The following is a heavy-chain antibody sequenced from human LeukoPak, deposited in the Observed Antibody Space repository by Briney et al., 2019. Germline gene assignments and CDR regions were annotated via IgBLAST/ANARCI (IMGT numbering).Heavy chain of an antibody. CDR2: INPNSGGT. V-gene: IGHV1-2*02. CDR1: GYTFTGYY. D-gene: IGHD2-2*01. Sequence: ASVKVSCKASGYTFTGYYMHWVRQAPGQGLERMGWINPNSGGTNYAQKFQGRVTMTRDTSISTAYMELSRLRSDDTAVYYCARVVIVVVPALGYWGQGTLVTVSS. J-gene: IGHJ4*02. CDR3: ARVVIVVVPALGY.